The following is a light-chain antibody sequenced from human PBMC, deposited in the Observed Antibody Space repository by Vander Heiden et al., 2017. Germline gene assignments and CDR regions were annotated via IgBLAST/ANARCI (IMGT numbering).Light chain of an antibody. CDR1: QSVLYSSNNKNY. Sequence: DIVMNQPPDSLAVSLGERATINCKSSQSVLYSSNNKNYGAGDQQKPGQPPKLLIYCAYTRESGVNDRFSGSGSGTDCTLPISSLQAEDVAIDDCQHYAFGHGTKVDIK. CDR3: QHYA. V-gene: IGKV4-1*01. J-gene: IGKJ3*01. CDR2: CAY.